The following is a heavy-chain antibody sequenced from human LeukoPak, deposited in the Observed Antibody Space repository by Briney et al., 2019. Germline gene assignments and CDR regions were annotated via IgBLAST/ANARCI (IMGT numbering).Heavy chain of an antibody. CDR1: GYTFTGYY. V-gene: IGHV1-2*02. J-gene: IGHJ4*02. CDR3: ARQSTYYYDSSGYYLTFFDY. Sequence: ASVKVSCKASGYTFTGYYMHWVRQAPGQGLEWMGWINPNSGGTNYAQKFQGGVTMTRDTSISTAYMELSRLRSDDTAVYYCARQSTYYYDSSGYYLTFFDYWGQGTLVTVSS. CDR2: INPNSGGT. D-gene: IGHD3-22*01.